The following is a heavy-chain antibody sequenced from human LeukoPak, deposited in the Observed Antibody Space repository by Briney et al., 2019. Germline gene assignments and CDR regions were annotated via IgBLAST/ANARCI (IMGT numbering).Heavy chain of an antibody. Sequence: PGGSLRLSCAASGFTFSSYAMHWVRQAPGKGLEWVAVISYDGSNKYYADSVKGRFTISRDNAKNSLYLQMNSLRAEDTAVYYCARDFPMVRGRYYMDVWGKGTTVTISS. CDR1: GFTFSSYA. J-gene: IGHJ6*03. D-gene: IGHD3-10*01. CDR2: ISYDGSNK. CDR3: ARDFPMVRGRYYMDV. V-gene: IGHV3-30*04.